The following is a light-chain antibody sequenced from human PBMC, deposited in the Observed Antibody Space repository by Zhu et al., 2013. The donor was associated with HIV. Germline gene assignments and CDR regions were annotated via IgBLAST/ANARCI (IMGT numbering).Light chain of an antibody. V-gene: IGKV4-1*01. CDR2: WAS. CDR3: QQYYSSPVT. Sequence: DIVMTQSPDSLAXSLGERATINCKSSQSVLYNSNNKNYLAWYQQKPGQPPKLLVYWASTRESGVPDRFSGSGSGTDFTLTISSLQAEDVAVYYCQQYYSSPVTFGQGTKVEI. CDR1: QSVLYNSNNKNY. J-gene: IGKJ1*01.